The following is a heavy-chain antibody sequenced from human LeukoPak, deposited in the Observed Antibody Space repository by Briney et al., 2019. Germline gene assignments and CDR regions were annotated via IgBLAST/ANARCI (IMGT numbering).Heavy chain of an antibody. D-gene: IGHD2-8*01. Sequence: ASVKVSCKASGYTFTGYYMHWVRQAPGQGLEWMGWINPNSGGTNYAQKFQGRVTMTRDTSISTAYMELSRLRSNDTAVYYCAREYCTNGVCYPNWFDPWGQGTLVTVSS. CDR1: GYTFTGYY. CDR2: INPNSGGT. CDR3: AREYCTNGVCYPNWFDP. J-gene: IGHJ5*02. V-gene: IGHV1-2*02.